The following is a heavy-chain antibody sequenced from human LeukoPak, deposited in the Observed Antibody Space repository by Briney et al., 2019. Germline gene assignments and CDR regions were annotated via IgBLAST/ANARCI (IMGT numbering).Heavy chain of an antibody. CDR1: GYNFISYY. J-gene: IGHJ4*02. Sequence: ASVKVSCKASGYNFISYYMHWVRQAPGQGLEWMGIINPSGGSTSYAQKFQDRVTMTRDTSTSTVYMELSSLKSEDTAVYYCARSPATSYSNYWYQTDFWGQGTLVTVSS. CDR3: ARSPATSYSNYWYQTDF. D-gene: IGHD6-13*01. CDR2: INPSGGST. V-gene: IGHV1-46*01.